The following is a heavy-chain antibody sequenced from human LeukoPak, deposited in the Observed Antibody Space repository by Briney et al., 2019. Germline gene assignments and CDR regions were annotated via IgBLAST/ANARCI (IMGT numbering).Heavy chain of an antibody. CDR2: IYYSGST. CDR3: ARERFGELLIDY. Sequence: SETLSLTCTVSGGSISSGDYYWSWIRQPPGKGLEWIGYIYYSGSTYYNPSPKSRVTISVDTSKNQVSLKLSSVTAADTAVYYCARERFGELLIDYWGQGTLVTVSS. V-gene: IGHV4-30-4*01. CDR1: GGSISSGDYY. J-gene: IGHJ4*02. D-gene: IGHD3-10*01.